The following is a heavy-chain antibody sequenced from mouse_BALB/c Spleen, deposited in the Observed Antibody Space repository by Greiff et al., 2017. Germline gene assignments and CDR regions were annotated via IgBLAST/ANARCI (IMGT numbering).Heavy chain of an antibody. V-gene: IGHV1-4*02. CDR1: GYTFTSYT. D-gene: IGHD4-1*01. J-gene: IGHJ4*01. Sequence: QVQLQQSAAELARPGASVKMSCKASGYTFTSYTMHWVKQRPGQGLDWIGYINPSSGYTEYNQKFKDKTTLTADKSSSTAYMQLSSLTSEDSAVYYCARAWDYAMDYWGQGTSVTVSS. CDR3: ARAWDYAMDY. CDR2: INPSSGYT.